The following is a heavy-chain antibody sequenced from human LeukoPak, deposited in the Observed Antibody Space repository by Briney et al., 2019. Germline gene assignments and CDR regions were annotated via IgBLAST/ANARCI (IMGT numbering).Heavy chain of an antibody. D-gene: IGHD6-19*01. CDR1: GFTFSSYG. Sequence: GRSLRLSCAASGFTFSSYGMHWVRQAPGKGLEWVAVISYDGSNKYYADSVKGRFTISRDNSKNTLYLQMNSLRAEDTAVYYCAKDGIAVEGDYWGRGTLVTVSS. V-gene: IGHV3-30*18. CDR2: ISYDGSNK. CDR3: AKDGIAVEGDY. J-gene: IGHJ4*02.